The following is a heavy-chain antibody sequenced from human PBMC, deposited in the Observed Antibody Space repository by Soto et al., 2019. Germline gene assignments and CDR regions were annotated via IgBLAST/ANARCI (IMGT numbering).Heavy chain of an antibody. CDR3: AARTGYYTSYYYMDV. D-gene: IGHD3-9*01. Sequence: ASVKVSCKVSGHTLTEFSMHWVRQAPGEGLEWIAGFEPENNETNYAQKFQDRILMTKDTSTDTAYMELSSLRSEDTAIYYCAARTGYYTSYYYMDVWGKGTTVTVSS. CDR2: FEPENNET. CDR1: GHTLTEFS. J-gene: IGHJ6*03. V-gene: IGHV1-24*01.